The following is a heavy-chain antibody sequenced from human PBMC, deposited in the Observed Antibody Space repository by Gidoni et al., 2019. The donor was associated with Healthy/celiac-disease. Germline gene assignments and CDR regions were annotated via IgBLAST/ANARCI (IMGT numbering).Heavy chain of an antibody. CDR3: ASGGYCSGGSCSLTYYYYGMDV. V-gene: IGHV3-48*02. D-gene: IGHD2-15*01. Sequence: EVQLVESGGGLVQPGGSLRLSCAASGFTFSSYSMNWVRQAPGKGLEGVSYISSSSSTIYYADSVKGRFTISRDNAKNSLYLQMNSLRDEDTAVYYCASGGYCSGGSCSLTYYYYGMDVWGQGTTVTVSS. CDR1: GFTFSSYS. J-gene: IGHJ6*02. CDR2: ISSSSSTI.